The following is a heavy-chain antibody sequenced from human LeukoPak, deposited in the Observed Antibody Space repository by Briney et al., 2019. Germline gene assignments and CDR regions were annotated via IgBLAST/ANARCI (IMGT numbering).Heavy chain of an antibody. Sequence: GASVKVSCKASGGTFSSYAISWVRQAPGQGLEWMGRIIPIFGTANYAQKFQGRVTITTDESTNTAYMELSSLRSEDTAVYYCARDIAVAGIDYWGQGTLVTVSS. D-gene: IGHD6-19*01. CDR3: ARDIAVAGIDY. CDR1: GGTFSSYA. J-gene: IGHJ4*02. V-gene: IGHV1-69*05. CDR2: IIPIFGTA.